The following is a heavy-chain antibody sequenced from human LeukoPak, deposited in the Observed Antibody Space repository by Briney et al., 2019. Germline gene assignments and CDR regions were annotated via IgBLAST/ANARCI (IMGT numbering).Heavy chain of an antibody. CDR3: ARGYCSSTSCQPYYFDY. CDR1: GGSISSYY. CDR2: IYNIYNTGST. D-gene: IGHD2-2*01. V-gene: IGHV4-59*12. Sequence: SETLSLTCTVSGGSISSYYWSWVRQPPGKGLEWIGYIYNIYNTGSTSYNPSLKSRVTISVNTSKSQFSLRLSSVTAADTAVYYCARGYCSSTSCQPYYFDYWGQGTLVTVSS. J-gene: IGHJ4*02.